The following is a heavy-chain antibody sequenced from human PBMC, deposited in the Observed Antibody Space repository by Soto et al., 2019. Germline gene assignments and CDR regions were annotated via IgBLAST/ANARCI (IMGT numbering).Heavy chain of an antibody. D-gene: IGHD1-26*01. Sequence: GASVKVSCKASNYTFTSYGFSWVRQAPGQGLEWMGWISAYNGNTNYAQNLQGRVTMTTDTSTSTASMELRSLRSDDTAVYYCARVLFQWELSALGIWGQGTMVTVSS. V-gene: IGHV1-18*01. J-gene: IGHJ3*02. CDR1: NYTFTSYG. CDR2: ISAYNGNT. CDR3: ARVLFQWELSALGI.